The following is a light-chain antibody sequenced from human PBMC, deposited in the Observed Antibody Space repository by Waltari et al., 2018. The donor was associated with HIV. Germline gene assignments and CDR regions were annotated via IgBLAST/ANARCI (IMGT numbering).Light chain of an antibody. V-gene: IGLV2-14*01. J-gene: IGLJ3*02. CDR1: SSDVGGYNY. CDR2: DVS. Sequence: QSALTQPASVSGSPGQSITISCTGTSSDVGGYNYVSWYQQHPDKAPKLMIYDVSNRPSGFSNRFSGSKSGNTSSLTISGLRAEDEADYYCSSYTSSSTWVFGGGTKLTVL. CDR3: SSYTSSSTWV.